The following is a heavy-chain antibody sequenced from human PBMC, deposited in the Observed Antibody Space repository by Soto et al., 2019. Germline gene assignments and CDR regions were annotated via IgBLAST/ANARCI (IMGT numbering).Heavy chain of an antibody. Sequence: SETLSLTCTVSGGSISSYYWSWIRQPPGKGLEWIGYIYYSGSTNYNPSLKSRVTISVDTSKNQFSLKLGSVTAADTAVYYCARDRDGLQDFDYWGQGTLVTVSS. J-gene: IGHJ4*02. D-gene: IGHD4-4*01. CDR2: IYYSGST. V-gene: IGHV4-59*01. CDR1: GGSISSYY. CDR3: ARDRDGLQDFDY.